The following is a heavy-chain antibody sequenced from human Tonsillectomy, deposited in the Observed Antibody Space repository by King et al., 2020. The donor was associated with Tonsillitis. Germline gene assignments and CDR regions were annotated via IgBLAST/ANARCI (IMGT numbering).Heavy chain of an antibody. CDR3: ARAVTFGGVIVEEFDY. CDR2: ISAYNGNT. Sequence: VQLVQSGAEVKKPGASVKVSCKASGYTFTNYGISWVRQAPGQGLEWMGWISAYNGNTNYAQKLQGRVTMTTDTSTSTAYMELRSLGSDGTAVYYCARAVTFGGVIVEEFDYWGQGTLVTVSS. J-gene: IGHJ4*02. D-gene: IGHD3-16*02. V-gene: IGHV1-18*04. CDR1: GYTFTNYG.